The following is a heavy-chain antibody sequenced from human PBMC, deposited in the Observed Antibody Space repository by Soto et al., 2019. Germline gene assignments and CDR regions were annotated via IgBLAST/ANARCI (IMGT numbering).Heavy chain of an antibody. J-gene: IGHJ6*02. Sequence: ESGGGVVQPGRSLRLSRAASGFTFSSYGMHWVRQAPGKGLEWVAVIWYDGSNKYYADSVKGRFTISRDNSKNTLYLQMNSLRAEDTAVYYCARDLGSSWPYYYYGMDVWGQGTTVTVSS. CDR3: ARDLGSSWPYYYYGMDV. D-gene: IGHD6-13*01. CDR1: GFTFSSYG. CDR2: IWYDGSNK. V-gene: IGHV3-33*01.